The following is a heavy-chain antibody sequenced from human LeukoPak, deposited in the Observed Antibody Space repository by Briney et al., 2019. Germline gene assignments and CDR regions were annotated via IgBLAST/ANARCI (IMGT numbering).Heavy chain of an antibody. V-gene: IGHV3-21*01. CDR1: GFTFSSYS. CDR2: ISSSSSYI. CDR3: ARERYYYDSGVDY. D-gene: IGHD3-10*01. J-gene: IGHJ4*02. Sequence: GGSLRLSCAASGFTFSSYSMNWVRQAPGKGLEWVSSISSSSSYIHYADSVKGRFTISRDNAKNSLYLQMNSLRAEDTAVYYCARERYYYDSGVDYWGQGTLVTVSS.